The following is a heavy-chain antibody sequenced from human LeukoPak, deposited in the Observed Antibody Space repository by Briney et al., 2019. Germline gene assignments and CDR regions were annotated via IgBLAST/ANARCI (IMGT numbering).Heavy chain of an antibody. Sequence: SGGSLRLSCAVYRFTFSSYAMSWVRQAPGRGLEWVPAISGSGGSTYYADSVKGRFTISRDNSKNTLYLQMNSLRAQDTAVYYCAKEQHYYYYYYMDVWGKGTTVTVSS. CDR2: ISGSGGST. CDR1: RFTFSSYA. CDR3: AKEQHYYYYYYMDV. D-gene: IGHD1-1*01. V-gene: IGHV3-23*01. J-gene: IGHJ6*03.